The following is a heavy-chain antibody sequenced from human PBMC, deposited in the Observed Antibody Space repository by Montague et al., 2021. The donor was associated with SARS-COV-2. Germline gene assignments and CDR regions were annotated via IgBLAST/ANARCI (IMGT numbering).Heavy chain of an antibody. D-gene: IGHD2-21*01. V-gene: IGHV4-34*01. CDR2: INHSGGT. Sequence: SETLSLTCAVYGGSFSGYYWSWIRQPPGKGLEWIGEINHSGGTNYNPSLKSRVTISVDTSKNQFSLKLSSVTAADTAVYYCARGSSILWWWPFDYWGQGTLVTVSS. CDR3: ARGSSILWWWPFDY. J-gene: IGHJ4*02. CDR1: GGSFSGYY.